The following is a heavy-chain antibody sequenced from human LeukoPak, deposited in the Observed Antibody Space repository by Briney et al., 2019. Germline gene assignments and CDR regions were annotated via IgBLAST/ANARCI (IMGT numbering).Heavy chain of an antibody. Sequence: ASVKVSCKASGYTFTSYGISWVRQAPGQGLEWMGWINPNSGGTHYAQKFQGRVTMTRDTSISTAYMELSRLRSDDTAVYYCARRTYGDYVDYWGQGTLVTVSS. CDR3: ARRTYGDYVDY. CDR1: GYTFTSYG. CDR2: INPNSGGT. D-gene: IGHD4-17*01. V-gene: IGHV1-2*02. J-gene: IGHJ4*02.